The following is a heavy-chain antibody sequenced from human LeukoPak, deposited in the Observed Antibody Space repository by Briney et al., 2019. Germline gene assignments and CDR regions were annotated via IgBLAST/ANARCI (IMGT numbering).Heavy chain of an antibody. V-gene: IGHV4-59*01. CDR2: IYYSGST. CDR3: ARDRNYYDSSGYYGFDP. Sequence: PSETLSLTCTVSGGSISSYYWSWIRQPPGKGLEWIGYIYYSGSTNYNPSLKSRVTISVDTSKNQFSLKLSSVTAADTAVYYCARDRNYYDSSGYYGFDPWGQGTLVTVSS. CDR1: GGSISSYY. D-gene: IGHD3-22*01. J-gene: IGHJ5*02.